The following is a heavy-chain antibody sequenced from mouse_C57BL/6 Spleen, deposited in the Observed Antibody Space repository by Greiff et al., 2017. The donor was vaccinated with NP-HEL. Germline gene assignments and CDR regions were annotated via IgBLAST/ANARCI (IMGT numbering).Heavy chain of an antibody. Sequence: QVQLKQSGAELAKPGASVKLSCKASGYTFTSYWMHWVKQRPGQGLEWIGYINPSSGYTKYNQKFKDKATLTADKSSSTAYMQLSSLTYEDSAVYYCARGSSYVDWYFDVWGTGTTVTVSS. CDR3: ARGSSYVDWYFDV. V-gene: IGHV1-7*01. CDR1: GYTFTSYW. CDR2: INPSSGYT. J-gene: IGHJ1*03. D-gene: IGHD1-1*01.